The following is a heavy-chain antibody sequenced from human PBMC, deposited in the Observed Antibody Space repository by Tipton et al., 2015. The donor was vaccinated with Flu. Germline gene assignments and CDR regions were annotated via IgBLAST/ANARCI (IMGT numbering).Heavy chain of an antibody. Sequence: TLSLTCTVSGGSISSYYWSWIRQPPGKGLEWIGYIYYSGSTNYNPSLKSRVTISVDTSKNQFSLKLSSVTAADTAVYYCASIARRELLGVNAFDIWGQGTMVTVSS. CDR1: GGSISSYY. CDR2: IYYSGST. J-gene: IGHJ3*02. V-gene: IGHV4-59*01. CDR3: ASIARRELLGVNAFDI. D-gene: IGHD3-10*01.